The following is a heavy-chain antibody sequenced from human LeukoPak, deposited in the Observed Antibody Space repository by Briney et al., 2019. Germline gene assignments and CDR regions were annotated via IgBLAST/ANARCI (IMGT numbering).Heavy chain of an antibody. D-gene: IGHD3-10*01. CDR2: IYYSGST. CDR1: GGSISSSSYY. CDR3: VRVRGAKVSWFDP. Sequence: PSETLSLTCTVSGGSISSSSYYWGWIRQPPGKGLEWIGSIYYSGSTYYNPSLKSRVTISVDTSKNQFSLKLSSVTAADTAVYYCVRVRGAKVSWFDPWGQGTLVTVSS. V-gene: IGHV4-39*01. J-gene: IGHJ5*02.